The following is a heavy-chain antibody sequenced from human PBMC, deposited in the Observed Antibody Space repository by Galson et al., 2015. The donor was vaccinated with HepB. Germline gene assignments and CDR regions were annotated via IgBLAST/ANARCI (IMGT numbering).Heavy chain of an antibody. J-gene: IGHJ5*02. CDR3: ARAPSNYDFWSGPNWFDP. CDR1: GGTFSSYA. Sequence: SVKVSCKASGGTFSSYAISWVRQAPGQGLEWMGRIIPILGIANYAQKFQGRVTITADKSTSTAYMELSSLRSEDTAVYYCARAPSNYDFWSGPNWFDPWGQGTLVTVSS. CDR2: IIPILGIA. V-gene: IGHV1-69*04. D-gene: IGHD3-3*01.